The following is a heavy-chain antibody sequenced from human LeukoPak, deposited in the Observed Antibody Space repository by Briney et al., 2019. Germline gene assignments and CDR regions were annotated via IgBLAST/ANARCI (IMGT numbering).Heavy chain of an antibody. D-gene: IGHD3-22*01. V-gene: IGHV3-64*01. CDR2: ISSNKGST. J-gene: IGHJ4*02. CDR1: GFTFSNYA. Sequence: GGSLRLSCAAYGFTFSNYAMHWVRPAPGKGLKYVSPISSNKGSTYYENSVTGTFTISRDNSKNTLKLQMGCLRAEDMAVYSCARVSSGYFDNWGRGTLVSVSS. CDR3: ARVSSGYFDN.